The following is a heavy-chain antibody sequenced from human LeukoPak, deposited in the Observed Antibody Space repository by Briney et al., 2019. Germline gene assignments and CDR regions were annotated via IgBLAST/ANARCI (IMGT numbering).Heavy chain of an antibody. CDR3: ARERGSSGWEYYYYMDV. CDR2: INTNTGNP. D-gene: IGHD6-19*01. J-gene: IGHJ6*03. CDR1: GYTFTGYY. V-gene: IGHV7-4-1*02. Sequence: ASVKVSCKASGYTFTGYYMHWVRQAPGQGLEWMGWINTNTGNPTYAQGFTGRFVFSLDTSVSTAYLQISSLKAEDTAVYYCARERGSSGWEYYYYMDVWGKGTTVTVSS.